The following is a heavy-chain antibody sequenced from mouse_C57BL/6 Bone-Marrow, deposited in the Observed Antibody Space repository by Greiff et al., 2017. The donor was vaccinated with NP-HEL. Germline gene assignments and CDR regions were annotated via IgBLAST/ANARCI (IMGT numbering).Heavy chain of an antibody. CDR3: AREGRGDWYFDV. CDR2: IRYDGST. Sequence: EVQRVESGPGLVKPSQSLSLTCSVTGYSITSGYYWNWIRQFPGNKLEWMGYIRYDGSTNYNPSLKNRISITRDTSKNQFFLKLNSVTTEDTATYYGAREGRGDWYFDVWGTGTTVTVSS. D-gene: IGHD3-3*01. J-gene: IGHJ1*03. CDR1: GYSITSGYY. V-gene: IGHV3-6*01.